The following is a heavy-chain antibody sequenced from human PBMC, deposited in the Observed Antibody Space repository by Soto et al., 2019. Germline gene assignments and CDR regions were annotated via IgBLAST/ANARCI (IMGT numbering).Heavy chain of an antibody. D-gene: IGHD4-17*01. V-gene: IGHV3-33*05. J-gene: IGHJ4*02. Sequence: QVQLVESGGGVVQPGRSLRLSCTASGFTFRSYGMHWVRQAPGKGLEWVAVISYDGSKKYYADSVKGRFTISRDNSKNTLYIQSNSLRVEDTAVYYCAGEYGDYVGYWGQGTLVTVSS. CDR2: ISYDGSKK. CDR3: AGEYGDYVGY. CDR1: GFTFRSYG.